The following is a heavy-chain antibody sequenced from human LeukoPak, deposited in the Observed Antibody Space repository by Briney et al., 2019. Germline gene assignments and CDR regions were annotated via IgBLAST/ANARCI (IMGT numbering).Heavy chain of an antibody. CDR1: EFAFSNYW. Sequence: GGSLRLSCAASEFAFSNYWMSWVRQAPGKGLEWVANIKEDGTEKNYVGSVKGRFTISRDNAKNSLYLQMNSLRAEDTAVYYCARDPSRYCSGGSCYADYWGQGTLVTVSS. CDR2: IKEDGTEK. CDR3: ARDPSRYCSGGSCYADY. J-gene: IGHJ4*02. V-gene: IGHV3-7*01. D-gene: IGHD2-15*01.